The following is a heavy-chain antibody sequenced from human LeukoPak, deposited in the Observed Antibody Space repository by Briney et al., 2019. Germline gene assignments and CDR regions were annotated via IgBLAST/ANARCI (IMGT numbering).Heavy chain of an antibody. Sequence: ASVKVSCKASGYTFTSYGISWVRQAPGQGLEWMGWTSAYNGNTNYAQKLQGRVTMTTDTSTSTAYMELRSLRSDDTAVYYCARSPWEAGLYYFDYWGQGTLVTVSS. CDR3: ARSPWEAGLYYFDY. CDR2: TSAYNGNT. J-gene: IGHJ4*02. CDR1: GYTFTSYG. D-gene: IGHD1-26*01. V-gene: IGHV1-18*01.